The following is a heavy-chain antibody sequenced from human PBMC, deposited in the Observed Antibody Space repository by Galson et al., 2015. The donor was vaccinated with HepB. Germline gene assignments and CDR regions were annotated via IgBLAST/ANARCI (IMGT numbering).Heavy chain of an antibody. CDR2: ISPILGIP. Sequence: SVKVSCKASGDSFSIYAMSWVRQAPGQGLEWMGGISPILGIPNYAQKFQDRVTITADKSTGTAFMELSGLRSEDTAVYYCARADDFWSGYRDAGTSRWFDSWGQGTLVIVSS. D-gene: IGHD3-3*01. CDR1: GDSFSIYA. CDR3: ARADDFWSGYRDAGTSRWFDS. V-gene: IGHV1-69*10. J-gene: IGHJ5*01.